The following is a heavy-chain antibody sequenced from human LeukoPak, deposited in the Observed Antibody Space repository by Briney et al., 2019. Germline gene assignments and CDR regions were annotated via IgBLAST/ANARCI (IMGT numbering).Heavy chain of an antibody. CDR1: GGSISSSSYS. CDR3: ARWKGTADFDY. Sequence: SETLSLTCTVSGGSISSSSYSWGWIRQPPGKGLEWIGSIYYSGSTYYNSSLKSRVTISVDTSKSQFSLNLSSVTAADTAVYYCARWKGTADFDYWGQGTRVTVSS. CDR2: IYYSGST. D-gene: IGHD1-1*01. V-gene: IGHV4-39*01. J-gene: IGHJ4*02.